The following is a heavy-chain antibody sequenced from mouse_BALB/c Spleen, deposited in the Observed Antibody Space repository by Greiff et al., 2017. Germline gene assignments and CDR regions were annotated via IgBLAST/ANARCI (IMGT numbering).Heavy chain of an antibody. CDR2: ILPGSGST. V-gene: IGHV1-9*01. Sequence: VKLQESGAELMKPGASVKISCKATGYTFSSYWIEWVKQRPGHGLEWIGEILPGSGSTNYNEKFKGKATFTADTSSNTAYMQLSSLTSEDSAVYYCARDDGYDGFAYWGQGTLVTVSA. J-gene: IGHJ3*01. D-gene: IGHD2-2*01. CDR1: GYTFSSYW. CDR3: ARDDGYDGFAY.